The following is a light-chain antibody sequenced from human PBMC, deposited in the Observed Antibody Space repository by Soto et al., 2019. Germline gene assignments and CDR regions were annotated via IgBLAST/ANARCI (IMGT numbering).Light chain of an antibody. V-gene: IGKV1-5*01. CDR2: DAS. Sequence: DIQMTQSPYTLSASVGDRVTITCRASQHINTWVAWYQQKSGKAPKLLMYDASSLESGVPSRFSGSSSGTEFTLTISSVQPGDFATYYCQQYKSYPYTFGQGTKLEIK. CDR1: QHINTW. J-gene: IGKJ2*01. CDR3: QQYKSYPYT.